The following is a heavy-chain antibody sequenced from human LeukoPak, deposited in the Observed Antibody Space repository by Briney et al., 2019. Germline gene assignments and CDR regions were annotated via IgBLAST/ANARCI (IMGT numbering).Heavy chain of an antibody. D-gene: IGHD6-13*01. J-gene: IGHJ4*02. CDR2: IYYSGST. V-gene: IGHV4-59*08. Sequence: SETLSLTCTVSGGSISSYYWSWIRQPPGKGLEWIGYIYYSGSTNYNPSLKSRVTISVDTSKNQFSLKLSSVTAADTAVYFCARHGYSSSWSDYWGQGALVTVSS. CDR3: ARHGYSSSWSDY. CDR1: GGSISSYY.